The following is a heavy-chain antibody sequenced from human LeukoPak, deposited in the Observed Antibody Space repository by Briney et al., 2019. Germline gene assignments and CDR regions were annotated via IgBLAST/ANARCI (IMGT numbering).Heavy chain of an antibody. J-gene: IGHJ4*02. CDR2: MNPNSGNT. CDR1: GYTFTNND. D-gene: IGHD6-25*01. Sequence: GASVKVSCTASGYTFTNNDINWVRQAPGQGLEWMGWMNPNSGNTGYGQKFQGRVTMTRNTSISAAYMELSSLRSDDPAVYYCAQREAGFDYWGQGTLVTVSS. V-gene: IGHV1-8*01. CDR3: AQREAGFDY.